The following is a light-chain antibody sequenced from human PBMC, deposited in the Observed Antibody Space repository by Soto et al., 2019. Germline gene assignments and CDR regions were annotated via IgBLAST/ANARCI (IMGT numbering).Light chain of an antibody. V-gene: IGKV3-15*01. CDR2: GAS. CDR3: QQYNNWPLT. Sequence: IVMTQSPATLSVSPGERATLSCRASQSVNSNLAWYQQKPGQAPRLLIYGASTRATGIPARFSGSGSGTEFTVTISSLQSEDFAVYYCQQYNNWPLTFGGGTKVEI. CDR1: QSVNSN. J-gene: IGKJ4*01.